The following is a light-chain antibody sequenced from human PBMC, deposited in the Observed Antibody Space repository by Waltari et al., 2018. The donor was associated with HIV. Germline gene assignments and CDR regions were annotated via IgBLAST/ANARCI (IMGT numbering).Light chain of an antibody. Sequence: EIALTQSPATLSLSPGARATLSCRASQSVTSSLVWFQQKPGQPPRLLIYDASFRATGIPARCSGSGSGTDVTLTIRSLEAEDSAVYYCHQRSNWPGTFGQGTNLEI. V-gene: IGKV3-11*01. J-gene: IGKJ2*01. CDR2: DAS. CDR3: HQRSNWPGT. CDR1: QSVTSS.